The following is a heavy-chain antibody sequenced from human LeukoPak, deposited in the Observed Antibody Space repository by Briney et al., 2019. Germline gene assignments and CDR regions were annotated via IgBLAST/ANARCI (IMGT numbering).Heavy chain of an antibody. CDR1: GFTFSTYS. Sequence: GGSLRLSCAASGFTFSTYSMSWVRQAPGKGLEWVSAISGSGGSTYYADSVEGRFTICRDNCKNTLYLQMNSLRAEDTAVYYCARGGYSYGYGGSYQVDYWGQGTLVAVSS. CDR2: ISGSGGST. CDR3: ARGGYSYGYGGSYQVDY. D-gene: IGHD5-18*01. V-gene: IGHV3-23*01. J-gene: IGHJ4*02.